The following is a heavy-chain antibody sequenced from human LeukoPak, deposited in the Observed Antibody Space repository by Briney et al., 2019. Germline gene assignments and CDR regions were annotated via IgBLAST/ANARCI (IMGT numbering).Heavy chain of an antibody. D-gene: IGHD5-24*01. J-gene: IGHJ4*02. CDR3: ARGFREMATIL. V-gene: IGHV1-2*02. Sequence: MGWTNPNSGGTNYAQKLQGRVTMTRDTSISTAYMELSRLRSDDTAVYYCARGFREMATILWGQGTLVTVSS. CDR2: TNPNSGGT.